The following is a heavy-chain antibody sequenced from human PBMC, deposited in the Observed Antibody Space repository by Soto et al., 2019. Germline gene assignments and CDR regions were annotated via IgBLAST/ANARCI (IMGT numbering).Heavy chain of an antibody. V-gene: IGHV1-69*13. Sequence: ASVKVSCKASGGTFSSYAISWVRQAPGQGLEWMGGIIPIFGTANYAQKFQGRVTITADESTSTAYMELSSLRSEDTAVYYCARQPYYYDSSGYYIQGGYYYYGMYVWGQGTTVTVSS. CDR3: ARQPYYYDSSGYYIQGGYYYYGMYV. D-gene: IGHD3-22*01. CDR2: IIPIFGTA. J-gene: IGHJ6*02. CDR1: GGTFSSYA.